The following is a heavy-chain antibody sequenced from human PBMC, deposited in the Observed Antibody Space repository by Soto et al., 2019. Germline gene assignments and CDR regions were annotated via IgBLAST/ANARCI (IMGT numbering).Heavy chain of an antibody. J-gene: IGHJ6*02. D-gene: IGHD6-19*01. CDR2: MNPNSGNT. V-gene: IGHV1-8*01. CDR3: ARDKVTPGIAVAGTSYYYGMDV. CDR1: GYTFTSYD. Sequence: ASVKVSCKASGYTFTSYDINWVRQATGQGLEWMGWMNPNSGNTGYAQKFQGRVTMTRNTSISTAYMELSSLRSEDTAVYYCARDKVTPGIAVAGTSYYYGMDVWGQGTTVTVSS.